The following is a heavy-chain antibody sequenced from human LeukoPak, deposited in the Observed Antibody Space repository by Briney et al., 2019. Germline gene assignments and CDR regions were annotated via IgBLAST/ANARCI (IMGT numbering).Heavy chain of an antibody. V-gene: IGHV1-69*04. Sequence: SVKVSCKASGGTFSSYAMSWVRRAPGQGLEWMGRIIPIFGIANYAQKFQGRVTITADKSTSTAYMELSSLRSEDTAVYYCAREADIVVVPAAIRRGYYFDYWGQGTLVTVSS. J-gene: IGHJ4*02. CDR1: GGTFSSYA. CDR2: IIPIFGIA. CDR3: AREADIVVVPAAIRRGYYFDY. D-gene: IGHD2-2*01.